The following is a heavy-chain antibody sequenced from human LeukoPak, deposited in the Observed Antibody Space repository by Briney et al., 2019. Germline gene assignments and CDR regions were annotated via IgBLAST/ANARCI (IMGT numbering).Heavy chain of an antibody. J-gene: IGHJ4*02. CDR2: IYHSGST. CDR1: GYSISSGYY. V-gene: IGHV4-38-2*01. D-gene: IGHD6-6*01. CDR3: ARLAGSSSTIDY. Sequence: SETLSLTCAVSGYSISSGYYWGWIRQPPGKGLEWIGTIYHSGSTSYYPSLKSQITISVDTPKNQFSLTLSSVTAADTAVYYCARLAGSSSTIDYWGQGTLVTVSS.